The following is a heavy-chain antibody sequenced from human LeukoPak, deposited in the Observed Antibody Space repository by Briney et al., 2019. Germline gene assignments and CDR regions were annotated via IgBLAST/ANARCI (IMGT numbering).Heavy chain of an antibody. CDR2: IQYDGSDK. J-gene: IGHJ4*02. Sequence: GGSLRLSXAASGFTFSSYAMHWVRQAPGKRLEWVAFIQYDGSDKYYADSVKGRFTISRDHSKNTLYLQMNSLRAEDTAVYYCAKVNWNDGGFFDYWGQGTLVTVSS. CDR3: AKVNWNDGGFFDY. V-gene: IGHV3-30*02. D-gene: IGHD1-1*01. CDR1: GFTFSSYA.